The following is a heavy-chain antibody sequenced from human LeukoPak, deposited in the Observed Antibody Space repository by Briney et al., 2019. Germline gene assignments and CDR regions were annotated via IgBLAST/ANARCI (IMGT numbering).Heavy chain of an antibody. D-gene: IGHD2-2*01. CDR1: GFTFSDYY. CDR2: ISTTGSTT. CDR3: ARGPYCSSTSCPAGWFDP. J-gene: IGHJ5*02. V-gene: IGHV3-11*01. Sequence: GGSLRLSCAASGFTFSDYYMSWIRQAPGKGLEWVSYISTTGSTTHYADSVKGRFTISRDNAKNSLFLQMNSLRAEDTAVYYCARGPYCSSTSCPAGWFDPWGQGTLVTVSS.